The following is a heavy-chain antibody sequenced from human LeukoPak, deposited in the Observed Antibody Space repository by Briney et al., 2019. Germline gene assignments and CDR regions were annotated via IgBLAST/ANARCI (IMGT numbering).Heavy chain of an antibody. CDR3: ARAPFTYDSSGDSFDI. Sequence: PGGSLRLSCAASGFTFSSYGMHWVRQAPGKGLEWVAVISYDGSNKYYADSVKGRFTVSRDNSKNTLYLQMNSLRAEDTAVYYCARAPFTYDSSGDSFDIWGQGTMVTVSS. CDR1: GFTFSSYG. D-gene: IGHD3-22*01. J-gene: IGHJ3*02. V-gene: IGHV3-30*03. CDR2: ISYDGSNK.